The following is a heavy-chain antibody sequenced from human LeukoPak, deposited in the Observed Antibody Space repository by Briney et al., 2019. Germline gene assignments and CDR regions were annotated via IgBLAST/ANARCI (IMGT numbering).Heavy chain of an antibody. CDR2: INPKSGGT. CDR3: ARTPPRGLIDY. V-gene: IGHV1-2*02. J-gene: IGHJ4*02. CDR1: GYTFTGYY. D-gene: IGHD3-16*01. Sequence: ASVKVSCKASGYTFTGYYMYWVRQAPGQGLEWMGWINPKSGGTNYAQKFQGRVTMTRDTSISTAYMELSSLTSEDTAVYYCARTPPRGLIDYWGQGTLVTVSS.